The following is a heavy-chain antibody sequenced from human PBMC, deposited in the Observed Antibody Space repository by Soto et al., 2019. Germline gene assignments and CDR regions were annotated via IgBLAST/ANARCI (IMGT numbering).Heavy chain of an antibody. Sequence: ASVKVSCKASGYTFTSYDINWVRQATGQGLEWMGWMNPNSGNTGYAQKFQGRVTMTRNTSISTAYMELSSLRSEDMAVYYCARPGLRIAAAGKYFQHWGQGTLVTVSS. J-gene: IGHJ1*01. CDR3: ARPGLRIAAAGKYFQH. V-gene: IGHV1-8*01. CDR1: GYTFTSYD. D-gene: IGHD6-13*01. CDR2: MNPNSGNT.